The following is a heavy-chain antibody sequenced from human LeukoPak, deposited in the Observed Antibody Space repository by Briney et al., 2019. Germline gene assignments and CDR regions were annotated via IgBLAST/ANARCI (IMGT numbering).Heavy chain of an antibody. CDR2: ISGRGGST. CDR1: GFTFSIYA. J-gene: IGHJ4*02. D-gene: IGHD3-22*01. V-gene: IGHV3-23*01. CDR3: AKGDYDSSGCFDY. Sequence: PGGSLRLSCAASGFTFSIYAMTWVRQAPGKGLEWVSGISGRGGSTYNADSVKGRFTISRDNSKNTLYLQMNSLRAEDTAVYYCAKGDYDSSGCFDYWGQGTLVTVSS.